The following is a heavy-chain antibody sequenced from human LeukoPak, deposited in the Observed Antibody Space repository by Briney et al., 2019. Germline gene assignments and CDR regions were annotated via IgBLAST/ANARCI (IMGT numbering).Heavy chain of an antibody. CDR1: GYSISSGYY. V-gene: IGHV4-38-2*02. J-gene: IGHJ6*03. CDR2: IYHSGST. Sequence: SETLSLTCTVSGYSISSGYYWGWIRQPPGKGLEWIGSIYHSGSTYYNPSLKSRVTISVDTSKNQFSLKLSSVTAADTAVYYCARDLYTYYMDVWGKGTTVTVSS. CDR3: ARDLYTYYMDV.